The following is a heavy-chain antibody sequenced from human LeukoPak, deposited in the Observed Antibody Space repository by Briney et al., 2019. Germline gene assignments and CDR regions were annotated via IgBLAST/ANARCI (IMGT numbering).Heavy chain of an antibody. D-gene: IGHD3-22*01. V-gene: IGHV1-46*01. J-gene: IGHJ4*02. Sequence: ASVTVSCKASGYTFTSYYIHWVRQAPGQGLEWMGIINPSGGSTSYAQKFQGRVTMTRDTSTSTVYMELSSLRSEDTAVYYCARDRYYYDSSGYIRGLSFDYWGQRTVLRVFS. CDR2: INPSGGST. CDR3: ARDRYYYDSSGYIRGLSFDY. CDR1: GYTFTSYY.